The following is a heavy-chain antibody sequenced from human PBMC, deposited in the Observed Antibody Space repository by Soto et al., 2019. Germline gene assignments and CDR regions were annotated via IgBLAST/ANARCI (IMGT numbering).Heavy chain of an antibody. CDR1: GGDLSNSG. CDR2: IFPLLAMV. V-gene: IGHV1-69*04. D-gene: IGHD6-19*01. J-gene: IGHJ1*01. CDR3: ADGAGAGFKS. Sequence: QVNLVQSGTEMKKPGSSVMVSCKVSGGDLSNSGISWVRQAPGQGLEWMGGIFPLLAMVDYSQKFRGRVTISADEATNTACMDLGSLTSEHTAVYSCADGAGAGFKSWGQGTLVIVSS.